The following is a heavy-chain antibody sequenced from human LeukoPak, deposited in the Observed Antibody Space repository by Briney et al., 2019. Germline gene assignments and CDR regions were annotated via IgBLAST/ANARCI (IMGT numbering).Heavy chain of an antibody. CDR1: GFTFSGYA. D-gene: IGHD2-2*01. V-gene: IGHV3-23*01. J-gene: IGHJ3*02. Sequence: GGALRLSSADSGFTFSGYAMSTVREAPRAGRGWGSHICGSGGVTYSADSAKGRFTISRENSKNTLYLQMNSLRAEDTAVYYCAKDQRGSYAPDAFDIWGEGTMVTVSS. CDR2: ICGSGGVT. CDR3: AKDQRGSYAPDAFDI.